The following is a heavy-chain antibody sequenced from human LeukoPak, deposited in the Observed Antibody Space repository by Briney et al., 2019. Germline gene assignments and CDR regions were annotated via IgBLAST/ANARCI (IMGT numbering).Heavy chain of an antibody. J-gene: IGHJ5*02. D-gene: IGHD3-10*01. CDR1: GYTFTGYY. CDR2: INPKSGAT. V-gene: IGHV1-2*02. Sequence: ASVKVSCKASGYTFTGYYMHWVRQAPGQGLEWMGWINPKSGATNYAQKFQGRVTMTRDTSISIVYMEMSRLRSDDTAAYYCARSPITLVGAVIPNWFDPWGQGTLVTVSS. CDR3: ARSPITLVGAVIPNWFDP.